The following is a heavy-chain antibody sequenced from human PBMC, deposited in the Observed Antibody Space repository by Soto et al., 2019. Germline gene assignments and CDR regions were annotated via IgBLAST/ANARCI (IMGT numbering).Heavy chain of an antibody. CDR2: ISSSSSYI. D-gene: IGHD3-9*01. V-gene: IGHV3-21*01. J-gene: IGHJ3*02. Sequence: EVQLVESGGGLVKPGGSLRLSCAASGFTFSSYSMNWVRQAPGKGLEWVSSISSSSSYIYYADSVKGRFTISRDNAKNSLYLQMNSLRAEDTAVYYCAIDIRYFDWLYHDAFDIWGQGTMVTVSS. CDR3: AIDIRYFDWLYHDAFDI. CDR1: GFTFSSYS.